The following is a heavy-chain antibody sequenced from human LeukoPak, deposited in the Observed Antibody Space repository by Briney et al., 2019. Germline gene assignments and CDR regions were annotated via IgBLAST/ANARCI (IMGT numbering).Heavy chain of an antibody. D-gene: IGHD4-17*01. CDR2: ISAYNGNT. CDR1: GYTFTSYG. J-gene: IGHJ5*02. Sequence: GASVKVSCKASGYTFTSYGISWVRQAPGQGLEWMGWISAYNGNTNYAQKLQGRVTMTTDTSTSTAYMELRSLRSDDTAVYYCAREGDYGDYVDWFDPWGQGTLVTVSS. V-gene: IGHV1-18*01. CDR3: AREGDYGDYVDWFDP.